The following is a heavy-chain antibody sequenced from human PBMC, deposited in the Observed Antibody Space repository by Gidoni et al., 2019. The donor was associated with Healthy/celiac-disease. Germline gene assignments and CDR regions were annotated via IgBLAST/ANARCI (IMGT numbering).Heavy chain of an antibody. Sequence: EVQLVESGGGLVKPGRSLRLSCTASGFTFGDYAMSWFRQAPGKGLSWVGFIRSKAYGGTTEYAASVKGRFTISRDDSKSIAYLQMNSLKTEDTAVYYCTRAPDSSGYYSDYWGQGTLVTVSS. D-gene: IGHD3-22*01. CDR2: IRSKAYGGTT. J-gene: IGHJ4*02. CDR3: TRAPDSSGYYSDY. V-gene: IGHV3-49*05. CDR1: GFTFGDYA.